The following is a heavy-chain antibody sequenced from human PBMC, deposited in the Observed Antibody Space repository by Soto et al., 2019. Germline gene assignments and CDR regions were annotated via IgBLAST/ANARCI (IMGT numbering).Heavy chain of an antibody. CDR2: IYHSGSA. D-gene: IGHD3-22*01. CDR3: ARIRTYDTSCYYSSFYFDY. V-gene: IGHV4-30-2*01. J-gene: IGHJ4*02. CDR1: RGSISTSGYS. Sequence: QLQLQESGSGLVKPSQTLSLTCTVSRGSISTSGYSWGWIRQPPGKGLEWIGYIYHSGSAYYNPPLKSRVTISVDRSKNQFSLRLSSVTAADTAVYYCARIRTYDTSCYYSSFYFDYWGQGTLVTVSS.